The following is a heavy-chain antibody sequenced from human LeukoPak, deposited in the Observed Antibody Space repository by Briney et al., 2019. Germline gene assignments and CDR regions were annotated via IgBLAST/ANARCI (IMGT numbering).Heavy chain of an antibody. V-gene: IGHV3-43D*03. D-gene: IGHD1-1*01. Sequence: GGSLRLSCAASGFTFDDFAIHWVRQAPGKGLEWVSLISWDGGSSIYADSVKGRFTISRDNSKNSLYLQMNSLRAEDTALYYCAKSLSIRERYHYMDVWGKGTTVTVSS. CDR2: ISWDGGSS. CDR1: GFTFDDFA. CDR3: AKSLSIRERYHYMDV. J-gene: IGHJ6*03.